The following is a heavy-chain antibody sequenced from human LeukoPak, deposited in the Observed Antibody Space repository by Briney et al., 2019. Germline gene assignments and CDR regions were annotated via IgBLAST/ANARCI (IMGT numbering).Heavy chain of an antibody. V-gene: IGHV4-59*08. CDR3: ARRTGCSGGSCYSYYFDY. Sequence: SETLSLTCTVSGGSISSYYWSWIRQPPGKGLERIGYIYYSGSTNYNPSLKSRVTISVDTSKNQFSLKLSSVTAADTAVYYCARRTGCSGGSCYSYYFDYWGQGTLVTVSS. CDR1: GGSISSYY. J-gene: IGHJ4*02. CDR2: IYYSGST. D-gene: IGHD2-15*01.